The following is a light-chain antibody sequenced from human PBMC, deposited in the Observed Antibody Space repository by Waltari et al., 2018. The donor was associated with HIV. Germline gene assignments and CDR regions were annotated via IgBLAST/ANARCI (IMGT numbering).Light chain of an antibody. J-gene: IGLJ3*02. V-gene: IGLV2-14*03. CDR2: DVN. Sequence: QSALTQPPSVSGFPGQSIAIACTGTSSDVGGYNHVSWYQKHPGKARKLILYDVNYRPSGVSYRFSGSKSGNSASLTISGLQVDDEADYYCASYTISGSLVFGGPTTLTVL. CDR3: ASYTISGSLV. CDR1: SSDVGGYNH.